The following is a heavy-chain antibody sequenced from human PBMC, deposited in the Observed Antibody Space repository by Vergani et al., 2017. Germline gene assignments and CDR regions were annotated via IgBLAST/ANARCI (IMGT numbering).Heavy chain of an antibody. Sequence: QVQLLESGPGLLKPSETLSLTCSVSGYSITSGYYWGWIRQPPGRGLEWIGSIYHTGSAYYKPSLKSRVTMSIDTSKNQFSLKLTSVTAADTAVYYCATGAGPFDIWGQGTLVTVSS. D-gene: IGHD7-27*01. CDR3: ATGAGPFDI. CDR2: IYHTGSA. CDR1: GYSITSGYY. J-gene: IGHJ4*02. V-gene: IGHV4-38-2*01.